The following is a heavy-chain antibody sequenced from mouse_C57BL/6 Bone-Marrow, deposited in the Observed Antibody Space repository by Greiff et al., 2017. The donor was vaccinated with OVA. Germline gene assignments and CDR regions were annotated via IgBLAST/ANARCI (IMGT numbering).Heavy chain of an antibody. CDR2: IYPRSGST. D-gene: IGHD1-1*01. V-gene: IGHV1-81*01. J-gene: IGHJ3*01. Sequence: VQLQQSGAELARPGASVKLSCKASGYTFTSYGISWVKQRTGQGLEWIGEIYPRSGSTYYNEKFKGKATLTADKSSSTAYMELRSLTSEDSAVYFCASPRYYFGPAWFAYWGQGTLVTVSA. CDR1: GYTFTSYG. CDR3: ASPRYYFGPAWFAY.